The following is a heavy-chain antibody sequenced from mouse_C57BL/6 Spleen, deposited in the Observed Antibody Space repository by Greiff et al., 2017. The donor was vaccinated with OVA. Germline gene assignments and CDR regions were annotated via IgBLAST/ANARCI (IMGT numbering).Heavy chain of an antibody. CDR1: GYTFTSYW. D-gene: IGHD1-1*01. J-gene: IGHJ2*01. CDR3: ARGLLRDQLGGDY. V-gene: IGHV1-53*01. CDR2: INPRNGGP. Sequence: QVQLQQPGTELVKPGASVKLSCKASGYTFTSYWMHWVKQRPGPGLEWIGNINPRNGGPNYNEKFKSKATLTVDKSSSTAYMQLSSLTSEDSAVYYCARGLLRDQLGGDYWGQGTTLTVSS.